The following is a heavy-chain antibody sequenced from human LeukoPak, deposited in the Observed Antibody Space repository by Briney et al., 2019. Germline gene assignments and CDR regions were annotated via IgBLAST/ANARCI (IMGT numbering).Heavy chain of an antibody. Sequence: GGSLRLSCAASGFTFSNAWMTGVRQAPGKGLEWVGRIKSKTDGGTTDYAAPVKGRFTISRDDSKNTLYLQMNSLKTEDTAVYYCTTDETHSPPDYDDYSNPELPPWGQGTLVTVSS. CDR2: IKSKTDGGTT. CDR3: TTDETHSPPDYDDYSNPELPP. J-gene: IGHJ5*02. D-gene: IGHD4-11*01. V-gene: IGHV3-15*01. CDR1: GFTFSNAW.